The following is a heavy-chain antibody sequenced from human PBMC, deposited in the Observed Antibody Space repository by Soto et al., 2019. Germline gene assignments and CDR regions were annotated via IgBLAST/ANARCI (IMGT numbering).Heavy chain of an antibody. Sequence: QLQLQESGPGLVKPSETLSLTCTVSGSSISSSTYSWGWIRQPPGKGLEWIGNLYYSGSTSYNPSLNSRVSISVDTSKNQFSLKLSSVTAADTAVYYCASRTSGWYSVINWGQGTLVTVSS. D-gene: IGHD6-19*01. V-gene: IGHV4-39*01. J-gene: IGHJ4*02. CDR3: ASRTSGWYSVIN. CDR2: LYYSGST. CDR1: GSSISSSTYS.